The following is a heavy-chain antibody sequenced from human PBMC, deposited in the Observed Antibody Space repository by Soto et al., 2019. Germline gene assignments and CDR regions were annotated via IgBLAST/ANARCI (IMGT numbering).Heavy chain of an antibody. Sequence: SSVKVACKASGVTFSYDAISWVRQAPGQGLEWMGLSIPRFRAANYAQKFQGRVTIKVDESTGTADMELRGLTSEDTAVYYCTRDRWTESRGYGVYLGKDVWGQGTAVGVTS. J-gene: IGHJ6*01. CDR2: SIPRFRAA. V-gene: IGHV1-69*13. D-gene: IGHD4-17*01. CDR1: GVTFSYDA. CDR3: TRDRWTESRGYGVYLGKDV.